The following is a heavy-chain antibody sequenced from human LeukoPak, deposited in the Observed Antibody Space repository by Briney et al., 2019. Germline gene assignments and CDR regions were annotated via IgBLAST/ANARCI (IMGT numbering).Heavy chain of an antibody. V-gene: IGHV4-61*01. D-gene: IGHD5-18*01. CDR3: AREAMYSYGNNFDY. J-gene: IGHJ4*02. Sequence: KASETLSLTCTVSGGSVSSGSYYRSWIRQPPGKGLEWIGYIYYSGSTNYNPSLKSRVTISVDTSKNQFSLKLSSVTAADTAVYHCAREAMYSYGNNFDYWGQGTLVTVSS. CDR1: GGSVSSGSYY. CDR2: IYYSGST.